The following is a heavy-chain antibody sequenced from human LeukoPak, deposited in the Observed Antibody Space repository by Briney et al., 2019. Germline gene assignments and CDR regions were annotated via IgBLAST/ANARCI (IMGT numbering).Heavy chain of an antibody. V-gene: IGHV4-30-4*02. Sequence: SETLSLTCTVSGDSISSGDYYWTWIRQPPGKGLEWIGYIYFTGTTYYNPSLKSRVTISVDTSENQFSLKLSSVTAADTAVYYCARVWWYGGNSGGATGAFDIWGQGTMVTVSS. CDR1: GDSISSGDYY. CDR3: ARVWWYGGNSGGATGAFDI. J-gene: IGHJ3*02. D-gene: IGHD4-23*01. CDR2: IYFTGTT.